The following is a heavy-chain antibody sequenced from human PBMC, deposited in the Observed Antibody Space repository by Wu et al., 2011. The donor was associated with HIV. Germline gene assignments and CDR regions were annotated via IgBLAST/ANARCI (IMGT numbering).Heavy chain of an antibody. D-gene: IGHD3-22*01. J-gene: IGHJ2*01. Sequence: QVQLVQSGAEVKKPGASVKVSCKASGYTFSNYYMHWVRQAPGQGLEWMGIINPSGGSTNYAQRFQGRVTMTRDTSTSTVYMELSSLRSEDTAVYYCTRGGAVTYYYDSSGSSDWCFDLWGRGTRGHCLL. CDR3: TRGGAVTYYYDSSGSSDWCFDL. V-gene: IGHV1-46*01. CDR2: INPSGGST. CDR1: GYTFSNYY.